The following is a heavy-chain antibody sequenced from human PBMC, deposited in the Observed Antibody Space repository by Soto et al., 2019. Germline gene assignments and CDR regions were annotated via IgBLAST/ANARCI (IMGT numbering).Heavy chain of an antibody. CDR2: IKSKTDGGTT. V-gene: IGHV3-15*01. Sequence: PGGSLRLSCAASGFTFSNAWMSWVRQAPGKGLEWVGRIKSKTDGGTTDYAAPVKGRFTISRDDSKNTLYLQMNSLKTEDTAVYYCTTVTPGYCSSTSCYAVEYFQHWGQGTLVTVSS. CDR1: GFTFSNAW. D-gene: IGHD2-2*03. CDR3: TTVTPGYCSSTSCYAVEYFQH. J-gene: IGHJ1*01.